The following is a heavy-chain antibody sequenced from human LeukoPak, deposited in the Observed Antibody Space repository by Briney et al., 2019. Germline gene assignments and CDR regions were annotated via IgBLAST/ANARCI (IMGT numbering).Heavy chain of an antibody. J-gene: IGHJ4*02. Sequence: GSVKVSRKASGYTLTQYCNQWVRQANGKGLEWMGWMNPNSGNTGYAQKFQGRVTMTRNTSISTAYMELSSLRSEDTAVYYCARVRKQWLVLDYWGQGTLVTVSS. V-gene: IGHV1-8*01. CDR3: ARVRKQWLVLDY. D-gene: IGHD6-19*01. CDR1: GYTLTQYC. CDR2: MNPNSGNT.